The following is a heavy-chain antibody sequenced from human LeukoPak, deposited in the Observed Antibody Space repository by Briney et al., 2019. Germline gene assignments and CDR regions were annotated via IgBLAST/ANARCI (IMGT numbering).Heavy chain of an antibody. V-gene: IGHV4-4*07. CDR1: GGSISSYY. CDR3: ASLSSGGYLAWFDP. D-gene: IGHD1-26*01. J-gene: IGHJ5*02. CDR2: IYTSWST. Sequence: SETLSLTCTVSGGSISSYYWSWLRQPAGKGLEWIGRIYTSWSTNFNPSLKSRVSMSVDTSKNQSSLKLSSVTAADTAVYYCASLSSGGYLAWFDPWGQGTLVTVSS.